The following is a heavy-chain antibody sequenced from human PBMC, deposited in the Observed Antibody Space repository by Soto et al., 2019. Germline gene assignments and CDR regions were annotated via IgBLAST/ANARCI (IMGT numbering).Heavy chain of an antibody. CDR2: IYYSGST. J-gene: IGHJ2*01. CDR3: ARLLRDYGDYVYFDL. V-gene: IGHV4-39*01. D-gene: IGHD4-17*01. CDR1: GGSISSSSYY. Sequence: SQTLSLTCTVSGGSISSSSYYWGWIRQPPGKGLEWIGSIYYSGSTYYNPSLKSRVTISVDTSKNQFSLKLSSVTAADTAVYYCARLLRDYGDYVYFDLWGRGTLVTVSS.